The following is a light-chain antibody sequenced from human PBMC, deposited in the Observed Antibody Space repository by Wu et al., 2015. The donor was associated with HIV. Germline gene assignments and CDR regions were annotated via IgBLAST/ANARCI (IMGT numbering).Light chain of an antibody. Sequence: EVLMTQSPDTLSVSPGESAALSCRATENVAGNLAWYQQKPGQSPRLLIYAASSRAAGVPARFGGGGSGTEFTLTINSVESEDFAIYYCQQYNDWPETFGPGTRVDVK. V-gene: IGKV3-15*01. CDR3: QQYNDWPET. J-gene: IGKJ1*01. CDR2: AAS. CDR1: ENVAGN.